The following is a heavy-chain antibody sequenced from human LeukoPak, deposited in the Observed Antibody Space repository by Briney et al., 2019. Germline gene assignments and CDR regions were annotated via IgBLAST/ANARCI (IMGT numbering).Heavy chain of an antibody. Sequence: ASVKVSCKTSGYTFTGSYLHWVRQVPGQGLEWMGWTNPSTGGTKSAQQFEGRVTMTRDTSNTTGYLELRSLRLDDTATYYCARGGAFCSITTCHEFDHWGQGTLVIVSS. CDR1: GYTFTGSY. V-gene: IGHV1-2*02. D-gene: IGHD2-2*01. J-gene: IGHJ4*02. CDR3: ARGGAFCSITTCHEFDH. CDR2: TNPSTGGT.